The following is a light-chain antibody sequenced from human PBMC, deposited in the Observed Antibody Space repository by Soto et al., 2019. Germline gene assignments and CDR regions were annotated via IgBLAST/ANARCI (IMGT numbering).Light chain of an antibody. CDR2: AAS. V-gene: IGKV3-20*01. Sequence: EIVLTQSPGTLSLSPGERATLSCRASQSVSSNYLAWFQQKPGRAPRLLIFAASSRDTGIPDRFSGSGSGTDFTLTISRLDPEDFAEYYCQQYGSSPGTFGQGTKVEIK. CDR1: QSVSSNY. CDR3: QQYGSSPGT. J-gene: IGKJ1*01.